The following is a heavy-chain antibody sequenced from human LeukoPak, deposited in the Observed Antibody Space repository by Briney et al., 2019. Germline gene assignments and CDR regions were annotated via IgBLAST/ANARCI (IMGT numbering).Heavy chain of an antibody. V-gene: IGHV3-7*03. CDR1: GFTFSNYW. Sequence: GGSLRLSCAASGFTFSNYWMDWVRQSPGKGLEWVANIKEDGSDKYYVDSVKGRFTISRDNAKNSLYLQMNSLRAEDTAVYYCAKLSLSGRSQSADYWGQGTLVTVSS. J-gene: IGHJ4*02. D-gene: IGHD3-10*01. CDR3: AKLSLSGRSQSADY. CDR2: IKEDGSDK.